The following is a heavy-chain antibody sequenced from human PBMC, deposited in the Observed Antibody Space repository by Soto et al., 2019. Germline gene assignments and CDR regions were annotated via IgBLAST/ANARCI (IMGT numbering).Heavy chain of an antibody. CDR2: IYHSGST. CDR1: GGSISSSNW. J-gene: IGHJ4*02. CDR3: ARLGGSYAVPHFDY. V-gene: IGHV4-4*02. D-gene: IGHD1-26*01. Sequence: SEXLSLTCAVAGGSISSSNWWSWVRQPPGKGLEWIGEIYHSGSTNYNPSLKSRVTISVDTSKNQFSLKLSSVTAADTAVYYCARLGGSYAVPHFDYWGQGTLVTVS.